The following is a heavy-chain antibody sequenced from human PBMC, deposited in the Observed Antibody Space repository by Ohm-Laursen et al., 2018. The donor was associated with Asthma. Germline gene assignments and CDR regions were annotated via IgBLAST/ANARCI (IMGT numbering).Heavy chain of an antibody. Sequence: SQTLSLTCTVSGGSISSGGYYWSWIRQHPGKGLEWIGYIYYSGSTYYNPSLKSRVTISVDTSKNQFSLKLSSVTAADTAVYYCARGKLVSNYFDYWGQGTLVTVSS. V-gene: IGHV4-31*03. D-gene: IGHD6-13*01. CDR2: IYYSGST. J-gene: IGHJ4*02. CDR3: ARGKLVSNYFDY. CDR1: GGSISSGGYY.